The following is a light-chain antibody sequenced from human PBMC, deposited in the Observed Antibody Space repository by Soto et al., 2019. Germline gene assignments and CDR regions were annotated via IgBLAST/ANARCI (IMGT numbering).Light chain of an antibody. CDR2: GNS. CDR3: QSYDSSLSGWV. CDR1: SSNIGAGYD. V-gene: IGLV1-40*01. Sequence: QLVLTQPPSVSGAPGQRVTISCTGSSSNIGAGYDVHWYQQLPGTAPKLLIYGNSNRPSGVPDRFSGAKSGTSASLAITGLQAEEEADYSCQSYDSSLSGWVFGGGTKLTVL. J-gene: IGLJ3*02.